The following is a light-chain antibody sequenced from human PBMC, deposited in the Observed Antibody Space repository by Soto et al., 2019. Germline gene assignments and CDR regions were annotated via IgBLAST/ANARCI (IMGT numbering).Light chain of an antibody. Sequence: EIVLTQSPGTLSLSPGERATLSCRASQSVSSNLAWYQQKPGQAPTLVIYGASNRATGIPDRFSGSGSGTDFTLTISRLEPEDFAVYYCQQYGSSGTFGQGTKVDIK. V-gene: IGKV3-20*01. CDR1: QSVSSN. CDR2: GAS. J-gene: IGKJ1*01. CDR3: QQYGSSGT.